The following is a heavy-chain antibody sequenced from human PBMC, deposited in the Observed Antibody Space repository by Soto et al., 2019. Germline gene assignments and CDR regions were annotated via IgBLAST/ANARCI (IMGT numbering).Heavy chain of an antibody. Sequence: GGSLRLSCAVSGFTVSYYSMNWVRQAPGKGLEWVSSISGRNTYIYYADSVKGRFTISRDNAKNSLYLQMNSLRAEDTAVYYCARDTTISGYSFDPWGQGTLVTAPQ. CDR3: ARDTTISGYSFDP. CDR1: GFTVSYYS. V-gene: IGHV3-21*01. CDR2: ISGRNTYI. D-gene: IGHD3-3*01. J-gene: IGHJ5*02.